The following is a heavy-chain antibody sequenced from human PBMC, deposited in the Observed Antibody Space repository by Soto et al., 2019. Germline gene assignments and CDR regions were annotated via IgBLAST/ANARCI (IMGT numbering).Heavy chain of an antibody. CDR3: ARDCSGGSCRRGYY. CDR1: GFAFSSYS. J-gene: IGHJ4*02. CDR2: ISSSSSYI. V-gene: IGHV3-21*01. Sequence: GGSLRLSCAASGFAFSSYSMNWVRQAPGKGLEWVSSISSSSSYIYYAASVKGRFTISRDNAKNSLYLQMNSLRAEDTAVYYCARDCSGGSCRRGYYWGQGTLVTVSS. D-gene: IGHD2-15*01.